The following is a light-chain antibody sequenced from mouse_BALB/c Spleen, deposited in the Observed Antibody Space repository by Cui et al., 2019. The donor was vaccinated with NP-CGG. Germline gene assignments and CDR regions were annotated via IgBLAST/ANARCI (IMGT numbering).Light chain of an antibody. V-gene: IGLV1*01. CDR1: TGAVTTSNY. CDR3: ALWYSNHWV. J-gene: IGLJ1*01. Sequence: QAVVTQESALTTSPGETVIFTCRSSTGAVTTSNYANWVQEKSDHLFTGLIGGTKNRAPGVPARFSGSLIGDKAALTITGAQTEDEAMYFCALWYSNHWVFGGGTKTDCP. CDR2: GTK.